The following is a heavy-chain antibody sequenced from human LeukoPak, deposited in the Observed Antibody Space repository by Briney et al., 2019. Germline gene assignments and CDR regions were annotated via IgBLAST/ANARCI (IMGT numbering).Heavy chain of an antibody. V-gene: IGHV3-23*01. CDR2: ISGSGGST. CDR1: GLTFSNYA. CDR3: ANRNYYASSGYFEYYFDY. D-gene: IGHD3-22*01. Sequence: GGSLRLSCAASGLTFSNYAMSWVRQAPGKGLEWVSGISGSGGSTYYADSVKGRFTISRDNSKNTLYLQMNSLRAEDTAVYYCANRNYYASSGYFEYYFDYWGQGTLVTVSS. J-gene: IGHJ4*02.